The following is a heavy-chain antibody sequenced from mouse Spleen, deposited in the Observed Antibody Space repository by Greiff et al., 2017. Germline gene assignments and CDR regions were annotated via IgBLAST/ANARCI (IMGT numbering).Heavy chain of an antibody. CDR3: ARRQLGPYYFDY. J-gene: IGHJ2*01. CDR1: GYTFTSYW. V-gene: IGHV1-69*01. D-gene: IGHD3-1*01. Sequence: VQLQQPGAELVMPGASVKLSCKASGYTFTSYWMHWVKQRPGQGLEWIGEIDPSDSYTNYNQKFKGKATLTVDKSSSTAYMQLSSLTSEDSAVYYCARRQLGPYYFDYWGQGTTLTVSS. CDR2: IDPSDSYT.